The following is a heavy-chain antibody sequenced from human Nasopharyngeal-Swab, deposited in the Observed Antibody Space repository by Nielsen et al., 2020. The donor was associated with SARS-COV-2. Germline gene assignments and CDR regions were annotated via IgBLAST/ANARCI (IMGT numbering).Heavy chain of an antibody. Sequence: SETLSLTCTVSGGSISSSSYYWGWLRQPPGKGLEWIGSIYYSGSTYYNPSLKRRVTISVDTSKNQFSLKLSTVTAADTAVYYCVRDVTTYCSGGSCYPDNWFDPWGQGTLVTVSS. CDR3: VRDVTTYCSGGSCYPDNWFDP. J-gene: IGHJ5*02. CDR1: GGSISSSSYY. CDR2: IYYSGST. D-gene: IGHD2-15*01. V-gene: IGHV4-39*07.